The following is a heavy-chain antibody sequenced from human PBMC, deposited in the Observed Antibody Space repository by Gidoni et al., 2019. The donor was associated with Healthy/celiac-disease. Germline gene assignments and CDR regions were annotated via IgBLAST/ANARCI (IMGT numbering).Heavy chain of an antibody. J-gene: IGHJ6*02. CDR1: GFTVSSYA. D-gene: IGHD3-16*02. Sequence: EVQLLESGGGLVQPGGSLRLSCAASGFTVSSYAMRWVRQAPGKGLEWVSAISGSGGSTYYADSVKGRFTISRDNSKNTLYLQMNSLRAEDTAVYYCAKDMITFGGVIVRGYYYYGMDVWGQGTTVTVSS. V-gene: IGHV3-23*01. CDR2: ISGSGGST. CDR3: AKDMITFGGVIVRGYYYYGMDV.